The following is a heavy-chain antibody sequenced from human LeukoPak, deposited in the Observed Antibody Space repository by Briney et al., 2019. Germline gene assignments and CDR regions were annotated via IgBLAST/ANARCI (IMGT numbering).Heavy chain of an antibody. CDR3: ARVLSRSGYARYPNFDY. J-gene: IGHJ4*02. Sequence: ASVKVSCKASGYTFTGYYMHWVRQAPGQGLELMGWINPNSGGTNYAQKFQGRVTMTRDTSISTAYMELSRLRSDDTAVYYCARVLSRSGYARYPNFDYWGQGTLVTVSS. CDR1: GYTFTGYY. V-gene: IGHV1-2*02. D-gene: IGHD5-12*01. CDR2: INPNSGGT.